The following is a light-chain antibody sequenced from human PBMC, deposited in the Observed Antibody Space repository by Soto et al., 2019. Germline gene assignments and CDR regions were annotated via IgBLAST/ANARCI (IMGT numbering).Light chain of an antibody. V-gene: IGLV2-8*01. Sequence: QSGLTQPPSASGSPGQSVTISCTGTSSDVGGYDYVSWYQQHPGKAPKLMIYDVTKRPSGVPDRFSGSKSANTASLTVSGLQAEDEADYYCSSYAGTHIVFGTGTKVTVL. CDR2: DVT. CDR1: SSDVGGYDY. CDR3: SSYAGTHIV. J-gene: IGLJ1*01.